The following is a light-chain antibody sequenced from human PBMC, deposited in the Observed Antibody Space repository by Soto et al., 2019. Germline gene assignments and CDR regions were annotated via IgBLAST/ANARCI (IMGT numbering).Light chain of an antibody. CDR3: QQFGSSPGFT. CDR1: QSINNRY. J-gene: IGKJ3*01. Sequence: EIVLTQSPGTLSLSPGERATLSFRASQSINNRYLAWYQQKPGQAPRLLIYGASSRATGIPDRFSGSGSGTDFTLTISRLEPEEFAVYYCQQFGSSPGFTFGPGTKVDMK. CDR2: GAS. V-gene: IGKV3-20*01.